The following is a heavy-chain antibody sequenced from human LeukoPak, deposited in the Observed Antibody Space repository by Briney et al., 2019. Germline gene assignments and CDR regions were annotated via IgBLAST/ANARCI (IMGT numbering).Heavy chain of an antibody. V-gene: IGHV3-72*01. CDR3: TYSTSSRPPYLFDV. J-gene: IGHJ6*02. D-gene: IGHD6-6*01. CDR2: TRNKANSYTT. CDR1: GFTVSSNY. Sequence: PGGSLRLSCAASGFTVSSNYMSWVRQAPGKGLEWVGRTRNKANSYTTEYAASVKGRFSISRDDSKNSVFLQMNSLKTEDTALYYCTYSTSSRPPYLFDVWGQGATVTVSS.